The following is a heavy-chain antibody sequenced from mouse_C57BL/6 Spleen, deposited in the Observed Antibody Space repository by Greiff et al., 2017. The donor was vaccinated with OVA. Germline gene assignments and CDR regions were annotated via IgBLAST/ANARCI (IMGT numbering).Heavy chain of an antibody. CDR2: INPSSGYT. CDR1: GYTFTSYT. Sequence: QVQLQQSGAELARPGASVKMSCKASGYTFTSYTMHWVKQRPGQGLEWIGYINPSSGYTKYNQKFKDKATLTADKSSSTAYMQLSSLTSEDSAVYYCARSGAGTEAMDYWGQGTSVTVSS. J-gene: IGHJ4*01. D-gene: IGHD3-1*01. CDR3: ARSGAGTEAMDY. V-gene: IGHV1-4*01.